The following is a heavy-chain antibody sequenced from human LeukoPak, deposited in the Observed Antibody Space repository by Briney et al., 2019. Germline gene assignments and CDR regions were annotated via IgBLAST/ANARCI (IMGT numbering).Heavy chain of an antibody. CDR2: IIPIFGTA. CDR3: ARGWLAETTVVTPYNY. CDR1: GGTFISYA. V-gene: IGHV1-69*13. J-gene: IGHJ4*02. Sequence: SVKVSCKASGGTFISYAISWVRQAPGQGLEWMGGIIPIFGTANYAQKFQGRVTITAVESMRTAYMELSGLRSEDTAVYYCARGWLAETTVVTPYNYWGQGTLVTVSS. D-gene: IGHD4-23*01.